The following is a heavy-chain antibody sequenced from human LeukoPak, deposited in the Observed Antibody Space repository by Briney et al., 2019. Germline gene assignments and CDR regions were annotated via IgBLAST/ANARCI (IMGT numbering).Heavy chain of an antibody. Sequence: PSQTLSLTCTVSGGSISSGGYYWSWIRQHPGKGLEWIGYIYYSGSTYYNPSLKSRVTISVDTSKNQFSLKRSSVTAADTAVYYCARVDSSSQQGADYFDYWGQGTLVTISS. J-gene: IGHJ4*02. D-gene: IGHD6-13*01. CDR3: ARVDSSSQQGADYFDY. V-gene: IGHV4-31*03. CDR1: GGSISSGGYY. CDR2: IYYSGST.